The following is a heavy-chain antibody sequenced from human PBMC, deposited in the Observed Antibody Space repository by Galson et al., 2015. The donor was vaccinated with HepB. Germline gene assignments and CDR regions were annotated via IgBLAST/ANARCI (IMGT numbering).Heavy chain of an antibody. V-gene: IGHV1-8*02. CDR2: MNPNSGNT. J-gene: IGHJ3*02. CDR1: GGTFSSYA. CDR3: ARGSGSGSFDAFDI. D-gene: IGHD3-10*01. Sequence: SVKVSCKASGGTFSSYAIHWVRQATGQGLEWMGWMNPNSGNTGYAQKFQGRVTMTRNTSISTAYMELSSLRSEDTAVYYCARGSGSGSFDAFDIWGQGTMVTVSS.